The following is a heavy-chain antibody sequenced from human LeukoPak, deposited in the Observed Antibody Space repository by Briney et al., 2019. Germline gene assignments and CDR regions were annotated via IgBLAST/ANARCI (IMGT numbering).Heavy chain of an antibody. Sequence: PGGSLRLSCSASGFTFSSYAMHWVRQAAGEGLEYVSAINSDGDSTYYADSVKGRFTISRDNSKNTLYLQMSSLRPEDSAVYYCVKTPYSSTWYVGGSWGQGTLVTVSS. V-gene: IGHV3-64D*06. J-gene: IGHJ5*02. CDR2: INSDGDST. CDR3: VKTPYSSTWYVGGS. CDR1: GFTFSSYA. D-gene: IGHD2/OR15-2a*01.